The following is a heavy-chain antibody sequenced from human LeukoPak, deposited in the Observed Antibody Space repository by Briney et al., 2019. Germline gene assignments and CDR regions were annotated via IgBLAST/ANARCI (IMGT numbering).Heavy chain of an antibody. CDR2: INPNSGGT. J-gene: IGHJ6*02. Sequence: ASVKVSCKASGYTFTGYYMHWVRQAPGQGLEWMGWINPNSGGTNYAQKFQGRVTMTRDTSISTAYMELSRLRSDDAAVYYCARDRGYDFRSGYYLGYYGMDVWGQGTTVTVSS. CDR1: GYTFTGYY. CDR3: ARDRGYDFRSGYYLGYYGMDV. D-gene: IGHD3-3*01. V-gene: IGHV1-2*02.